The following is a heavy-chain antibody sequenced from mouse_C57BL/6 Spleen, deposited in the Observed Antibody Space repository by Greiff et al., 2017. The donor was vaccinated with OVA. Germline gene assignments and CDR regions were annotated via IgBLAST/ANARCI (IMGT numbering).Heavy chain of an antibody. CDR1: GFTFSDYG. V-gene: IGHV5-15*04. Sequence: EVKLVESGGGLVQPGGSLKLSCAASGFTFSDYGMAWVRQAPRKGPEWVAFISNLAYSIYYADTVTGRFTISRENAKNTLYLEMSSLRSEDTAMYYCARTGEGYFDYWGQGTTLTVSS. CDR3: ARTGEGYFDY. CDR2: ISNLAYSI. D-gene: IGHD4-1*01. J-gene: IGHJ2*01.